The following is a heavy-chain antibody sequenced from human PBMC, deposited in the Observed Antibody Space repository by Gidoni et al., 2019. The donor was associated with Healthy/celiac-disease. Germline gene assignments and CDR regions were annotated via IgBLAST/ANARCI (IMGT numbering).Heavy chain of an antibody. V-gene: IGHV3-53*01. Sequence: WLSVIYSGGSTYYADSVKGRFAISRDNSKNTLYLQLNSLRVEDTAVDYCARDRAVAGVGWFDPWGQGTLVTVSS. CDR3: ARDRAVAGVGWFDP. J-gene: IGHJ5*02. D-gene: IGHD6-19*01. CDR2: IYSGGST.